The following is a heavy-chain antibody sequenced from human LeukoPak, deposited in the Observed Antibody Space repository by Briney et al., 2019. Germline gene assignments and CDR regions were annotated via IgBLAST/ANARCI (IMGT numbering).Heavy chain of an antibody. Sequence: SETLSLTCAVYGGSVSGYYWSWIRQPPGKGLERIGEISHRGRTHYNLSLESRVSMSVDTSKNQFALKLNSVTAADTAVYYCARVPLRFLEPFDYWGQGILVTVSS. J-gene: IGHJ4*02. CDR1: GGSVSGYY. V-gene: IGHV4-34*01. CDR3: ARVPLRFLEPFDY. D-gene: IGHD3-3*01. CDR2: ISHRGRT.